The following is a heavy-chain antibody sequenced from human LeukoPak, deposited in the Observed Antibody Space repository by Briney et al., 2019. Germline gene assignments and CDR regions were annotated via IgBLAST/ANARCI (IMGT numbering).Heavy chain of an antibody. CDR2: INPNSGRT. V-gene: IGHV1-2*02. CDR3: ARLDDYGDYDPFDP. D-gene: IGHD4-17*01. Sequence: ASVKVSCKASGYTFTGYYMHWVRQAPGQGLEWMGWINPNSGRTNYAQKFQGRVTMTRDTSISTAYMELSRLRSDDTAVYYCARLDDYGDYDPFDPWGQGTLVTVSS. J-gene: IGHJ5*02. CDR1: GYTFTGYY.